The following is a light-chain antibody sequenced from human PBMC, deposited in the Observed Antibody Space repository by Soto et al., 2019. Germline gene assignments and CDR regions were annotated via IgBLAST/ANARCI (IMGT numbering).Light chain of an antibody. Sequence: DIQMTQSPSTLSASVGDRVTITCRASESIDSWLAWHQQKPGRAPKLLISKASSLESGVPSRFSGSGFGTEFTLTISSLQPDDFATYYCQQYNSYPLTFGGGTKV. CDR1: ESIDSW. CDR2: KAS. V-gene: IGKV1-5*03. J-gene: IGKJ4*01. CDR3: QQYNSYPLT.